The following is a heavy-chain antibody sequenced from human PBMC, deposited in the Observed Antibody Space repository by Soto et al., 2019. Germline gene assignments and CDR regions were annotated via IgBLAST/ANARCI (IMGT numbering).Heavy chain of an antibody. CDR1: GFTFSSYA. CDR2: ISSNGGST. J-gene: IGHJ4*02. CDR3: ARTPITRPVLDY. Sequence: EVQLVESGGGLVQPGGSLRLSCVASGFTFSSYAMHWVRQAPGKGLEYVSAISSNGGSTYYANSVKGRFTISRDNSKNTLYLQMGSLRAEDMAVYYCARTPITRPVLDYWGQGTLVTVSS. D-gene: IGHD1-20*01. V-gene: IGHV3-64*01.